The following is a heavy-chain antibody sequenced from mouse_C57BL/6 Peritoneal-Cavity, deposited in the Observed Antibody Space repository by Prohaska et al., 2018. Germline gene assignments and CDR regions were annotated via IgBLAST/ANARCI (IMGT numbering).Heavy chain of an antibody. Sequence: EVQLLETGGGLVQPGGSRGLSCECSGFTFSGFWMSWVRQTPGKTLEWFGDINSDGNAINYAPSIKDRFTIFRDNEKSTLYLQMSNVRSEDTATYFCMRYGNYWYFDVWGTGATVTVSS. CDR3: MRYGNYWYFDV. CDR2: INSDGNAI. D-gene: IGHD2-1*01. V-gene: IGHV11-2*01. J-gene: IGHJ1*03. CDR1: GFTFSGFW.